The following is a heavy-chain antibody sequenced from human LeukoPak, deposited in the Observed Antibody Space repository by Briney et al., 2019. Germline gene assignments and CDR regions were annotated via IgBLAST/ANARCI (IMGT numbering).Heavy chain of an antibody. CDR1: GYTFSDHY. Sequence: ASVKVSCKASGYTFSDHYMQWVRQAPGQGFEWLGWINPNSGDTSYARKFRGRVTMTRDMSLSTAYMEQRRLTYDDTAVYYCARGALDPETVTNYFEYWAQGTLVTVSS. D-gene: IGHD4-17*01. V-gene: IGHV1-2*02. J-gene: IGHJ4*02. CDR2: INPNSGDT. CDR3: ARGALDPETVTNYFEY.